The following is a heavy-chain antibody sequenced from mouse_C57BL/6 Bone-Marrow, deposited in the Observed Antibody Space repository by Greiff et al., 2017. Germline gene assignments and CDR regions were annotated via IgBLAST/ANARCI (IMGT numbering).Heavy chain of an antibody. CDR3: ARVKGTGLAWFAY. CDR1: GFTFSDYY. CDR2: INYDGSST. Sequence: DVHLVESEGGLVQPGSSMKLSCTASGFTFSDYYMAWVRQVPEKGLEWVANINYDGSSTYYLDSLKSRFIISRDNAKNILYLQMSSLKSEDTATYYCARVKGTGLAWFAYWGQGTLVTVSA. D-gene: IGHD1-3*01. J-gene: IGHJ3*01. V-gene: IGHV5-16*01.